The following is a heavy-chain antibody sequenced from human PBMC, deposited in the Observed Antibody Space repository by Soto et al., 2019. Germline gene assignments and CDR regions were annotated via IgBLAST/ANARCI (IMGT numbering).Heavy chain of an antibody. CDR1: GYTFTSYD. CDR3: ARGTVVKAYYYYGMDV. CDR2: MNPNSGNT. D-gene: IGHD2-15*01. V-gene: IGHV1-8*01. J-gene: IGHJ6*02. Sequence: QVQLVQSGAEVKKPGASVKVSCKASGYTFTSYDINWVRQATGQGLEWMGWMNPNSGNTGYAQKFQGRVTITADESTSTAYMELSSLRSEDTAVYYCARGTVVKAYYYYGMDVWGQGTTVTVSS.